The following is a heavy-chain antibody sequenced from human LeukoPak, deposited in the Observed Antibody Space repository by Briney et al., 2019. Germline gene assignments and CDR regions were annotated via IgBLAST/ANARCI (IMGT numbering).Heavy chain of an antibody. CDR1: GFTFSSYS. J-gene: IGHJ5*02. CDR2: ISSSSSTI. Sequence: GGSLRLSCAASGFTFSSYSMNWVRQAPGKGLEWVSYISSSSSTIYYADSVKGRFTISRDNAKNSLYLQMNSLRDEDTAAYYCARGRKGYCSSTSCHHWFDPWGQGTLVTVSS. V-gene: IGHV3-48*02. D-gene: IGHD2-2*01. CDR3: ARGRKGYCSSTSCHHWFDP.